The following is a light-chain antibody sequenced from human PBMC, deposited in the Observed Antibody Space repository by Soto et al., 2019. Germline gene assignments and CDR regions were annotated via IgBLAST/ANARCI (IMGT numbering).Light chain of an antibody. Sequence: DIQMTQSPSSLSASLGDRVTITCQASQDISNYLNWYQQKPGKAPKLLIYHASNLETGVPSRFSGSGSGTDFTFTISSLQSEDFAVYSCLQYHNLWAFGRGTQVEIK. J-gene: IGKJ4*02. CDR1: QDISNY. CDR3: LQYHNLWA. CDR2: HAS. V-gene: IGKV1-33*01.